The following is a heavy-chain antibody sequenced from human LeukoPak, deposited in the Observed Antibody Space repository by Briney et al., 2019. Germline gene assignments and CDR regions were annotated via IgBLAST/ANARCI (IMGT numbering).Heavy chain of an antibody. CDR1: GFTFSSYE. D-gene: IGHD3-10*01. V-gene: IGHV3-48*03. J-gene: IGHJ4*02. Sequence: PGGSLRLSCTASGFTFSSYEMNWVRQAPGKGLEWVSYISSTGNIIYYADSVKGRFTISRDNAKKSLFLQMTSLRAEDTAVYYCATVSGYYYASGRGHYFDYWGQGTLVTVSS. CDR3: ATVSGYYYASGRGHYFDY. CDR2: ISSTGNII.